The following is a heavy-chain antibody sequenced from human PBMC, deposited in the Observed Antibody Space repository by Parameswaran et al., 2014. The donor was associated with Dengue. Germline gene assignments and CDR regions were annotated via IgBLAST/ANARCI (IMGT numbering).Heavy chain of an antibody. V-gene: IGHV3-23*01. Sequence: VRQAPGKGLEWVSAISGSGGSTYYADSVKGRFTISRDNSKNTLYLQMNSLRAEDTAVYYCAKDRTWIQLWFGKDYWGQGTLVTVSS. D-gene: IGHD5-18*01. CDR2: ISGSGGST. J-gene: IGHJ4*02. CDR3: AKDRTWIQLWFGKDY.